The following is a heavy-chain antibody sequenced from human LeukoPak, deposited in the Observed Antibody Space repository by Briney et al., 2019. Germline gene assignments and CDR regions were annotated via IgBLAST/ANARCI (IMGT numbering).Heavy chain of an antibody. CDR3: ARACGGGSCYSGFGNWFDP. Sequence: ASVKVSCKASGYTFTGYYMHWVRQAPGQGLEWMGWINPNSGDTKYAQKFQGRVTMTRDTSISTAYMELSRLRSDDTAVYYCARACGGGSCYSGFGNWFDPWGQGTLVTVSS. J-gene: IGHJ5*02. D-gene: IGHD2-15*01. CDR2: INPNSGDT. V-gene: IGHV1-2*02. CDR1: GYTFTGYY.